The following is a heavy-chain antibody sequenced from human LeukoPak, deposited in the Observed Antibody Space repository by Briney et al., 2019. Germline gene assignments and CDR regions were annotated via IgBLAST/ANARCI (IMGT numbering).Heavy chain of an antibody. Sequence: SETLSLTCTVSGGSISSYYWSWIRQPPGKGLEWIGYIYTSVSTNYNPSLKSRVTISVDTSKNQFSLKLSSVTAADTAVYYCARATNYGSGYYCYMDVWGKGTTVTVSS. V-gene: IGHV4-4*09. D-gene: IGHD3-10*01. J-gene: IGHJ6*03. CDR1: GGSISSYY. CDR2: IYTSVST. CDR3: ARATNYGSGYYCYMDV.